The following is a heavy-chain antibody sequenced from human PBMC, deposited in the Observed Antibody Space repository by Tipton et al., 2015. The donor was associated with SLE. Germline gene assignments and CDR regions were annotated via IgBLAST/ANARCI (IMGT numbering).Heavy chain of an antibody. CDR2: ISHSGVT. D-gene: IGHD5-12*01. J-gene: IGHJ4*02. CDR1: GGSISGHF. Sequence: LRLSCTVSGGSISGHFWTWIRQLPGKGLEWIGYISHSGVTNYNPSLKSRVSIPVDTSKNQFSLKLSSVTAADTAIYYCARYRSGYETVEFWGQGTLVTVSS. V-gene: IGHV4-59*11. CDR3: ARYRSGYETVEF.